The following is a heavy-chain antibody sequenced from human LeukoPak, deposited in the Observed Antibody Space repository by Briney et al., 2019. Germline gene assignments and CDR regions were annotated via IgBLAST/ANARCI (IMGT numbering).Heavy chain of an antibody. V-gene: IGHV3-30*18. D-gene: IGHD5-24*01. J-gene: IGHJ3*02. CDR2: ISYDGSNK. CDR1: GFTFSSYG. CDR3: AKAYLRWLQPHDAFDI. Sequence: GGSLRLSCAASGFTFSSYGMHWVRQAPGKGLEWVAVISYDGSNKYYADSVKGRFTISRDNSKNTLYLQMNSLRAEDTAVYYCAKAYLRWLQPHDAFDIWGQGTMVTVSS.